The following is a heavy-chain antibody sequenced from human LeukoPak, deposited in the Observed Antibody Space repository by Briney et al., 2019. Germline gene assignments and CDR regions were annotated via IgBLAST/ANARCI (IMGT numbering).Heavy chain of an antibody. J-gene: IGHJ4*02. CDR2: ISYDGSNK. D-gene: IGHD3-9*01. CDR3: AKGQGGYFDWLLWVLDY. CDR1: GFTFSSYG. Sequence: PGRSLRLSCAASGFTFSSYGMHWVRQAPGKGLEWVAVISYDGSNKYYADSVKGRFTISRDNSKNTLYLQMNSLRAEDTAVYYCAKGQGGYFDWLLWVLDYWGQGTLVTVSS. V-gene: IGHV3-30*18.